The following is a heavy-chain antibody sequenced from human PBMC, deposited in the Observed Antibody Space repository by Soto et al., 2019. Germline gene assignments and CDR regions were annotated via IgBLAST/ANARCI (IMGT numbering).Heavy chain of an antibody. CDR2: IRSKAYGGTT. J-gene: IGHJ6*02. CDR3: TTTEDYYYGMDV. Sequence: LRLSCTASGFTFGDYAMSWVRQAPGKGLEWVGFIRSKAYGGTTEYAASVEGRFTISRDDSKSIAYLQMNSLKTEDTAVYYCTTTEDYYYGMDVWGQGTTVTVSS. CDR1: GFTFGDYA. V-gene: IGHV3-49*04.